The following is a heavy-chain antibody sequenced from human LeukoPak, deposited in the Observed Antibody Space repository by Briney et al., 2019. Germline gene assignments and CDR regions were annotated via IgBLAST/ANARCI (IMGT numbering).Heavy chain of an antibody. V-gene: IGHV1-2*02. Sequence: EASVKVSCKASGGTFSSYAINWVRQAPGQGLEWMGWINLKSGGTNYAQKFQARVTMTRETSISTACMELSRLRSDDTAVYYCAREDSTGYSSLDYWGQGTLVTVSS. CDR2: INLKSGGT. CDR3: AREDSTGYSSLDY. D-gene: IGHD3-22*01. CDR1: GGTFSSYA. J-gene: IGHJ4*02.